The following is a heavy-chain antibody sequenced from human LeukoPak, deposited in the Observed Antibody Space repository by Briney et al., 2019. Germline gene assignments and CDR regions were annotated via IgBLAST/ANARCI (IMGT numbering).Heavy chain of an antibody. CDR3: ARDFYGVLDY. V-gene: IGHV3-7*03. CDR2: IKQDGSEK. Sequence: GGSLRLSCAASGFTFGSYWMSWVRQAPGKGLEWVANIKQDGSEKYYVDSVKGRFTISRDNAKNSLYLQMNSLRAEDTAVYYCARDFYGVLDYWGQGTLVTVSS. CDR1: GFTFGSYW. J-gene: IGHJ4*02. D-gene: IGHD2/OR15-2a*01.